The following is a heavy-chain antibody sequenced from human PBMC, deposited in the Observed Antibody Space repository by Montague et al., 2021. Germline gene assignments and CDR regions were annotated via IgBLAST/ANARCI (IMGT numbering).Heavy chain of an antibody. D-gene: IGHD3-16*01. J-gene: IGHJ4*02. CDR1: GGSISTYY. Sequence: SETLSLTCAVSGGSISTYYGTWIRQSPGKGLEYIGYFAQSVASGASGSTNYHPSLRGRVTVSVDSSKNQASLKMTSVTATDTGVYYCARGEGVVPAARFDFWGRGTLVTVSS. CDR2: FAQSVASGASGST. CDR3: ARGEGVVPAARFDF. V-gene: IGHV4-4*09.